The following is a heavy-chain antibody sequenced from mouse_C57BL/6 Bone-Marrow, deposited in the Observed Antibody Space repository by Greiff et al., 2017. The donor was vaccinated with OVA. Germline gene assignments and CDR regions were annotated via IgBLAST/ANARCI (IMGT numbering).Heavy chain of an antibody. D-gene: IGHD1-1*01. CDR3: ARREITTVPPFAY. Sequence: QVQLQQPGAELVKPGASVKMSCKASGYTFTSYWITWVKQRPGQGLEWIGDIYPGSGSTHYNEKFKSKATLTVDTSSSTAYMQLSSLTSEDSAVYYCARREITTVPPFAYWGQGTLVTVSA. CDR2: IYPGSGST. V-gene: IGHV1-55*01. J-gene: IGHJ3*01. CDR1: GYTFTSYW.